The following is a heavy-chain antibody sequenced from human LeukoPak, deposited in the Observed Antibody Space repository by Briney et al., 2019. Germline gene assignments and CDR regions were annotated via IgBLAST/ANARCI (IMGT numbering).Heavy chain of an antibody. CDR3: AKDLSPGPD. J-gene: IGHJ4*02. CDR1: GFTFSSYA. CDR2: ISGSADRT. Sequence: GGSLRLSCAASGFTFSSYAENWVREAPGKGLEWVSAISGSADRTYYADSVKGRFTISRDNSKNTLYLQMNRMRGEDTAVYYCAKDLSPGPDWGQGTLVTVSS. V-gene: IGHV3-23*01. D-gene: IGHD2/OR15-2a*01.